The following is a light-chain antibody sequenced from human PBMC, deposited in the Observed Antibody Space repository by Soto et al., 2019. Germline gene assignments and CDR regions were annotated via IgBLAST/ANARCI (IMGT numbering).Light chain of an antibody. CDR3: QQSYSAPIT. CDR2: AAS. V-gene: IGKV1-39*01. CDR1: QSISNY. Sequence: DIQITPSPSSLSASIGDRVIITCRASQSISNYLNWYQQKPGKAPKLLIFAASSLQSGVPSRFSGSGSGTNFTLTISSMQTEDFAAYYCQQSYSAPITVGQGTRREI. J-gene: IGKJ5*01.